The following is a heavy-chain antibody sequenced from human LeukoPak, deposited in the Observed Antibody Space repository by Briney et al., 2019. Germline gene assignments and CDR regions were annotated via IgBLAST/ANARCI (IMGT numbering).Heavy chain of an antibody. CDR2: IKQDGSEK. V-gene: IGHV3-7*03. J-gene: IGHJ4*02. CDR3: AKGLSPGYSSGWYAGHYFDY. CDR1: GFTFSSYW. Sequence: GGSLRLSCAASGFTFSSYWMSWVRQAPGKGLEWVANIKQDGSEKYYVDSVKGRFTISRDNSKNTLYLQMNSLRAEDTAVYYCAKGLSPGYSSGWYAGHYFDYWGQGTLVTVSS. D-gene: IGHD6-19*01.